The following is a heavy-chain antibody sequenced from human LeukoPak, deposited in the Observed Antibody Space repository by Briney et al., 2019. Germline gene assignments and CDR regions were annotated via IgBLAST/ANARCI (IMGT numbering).Heavy chain of an antibody. J-gene: IGHJ1*01. Sequence: PGGSLRLSCAASGFTFSDHYMDWVRQAPGKGVQWVDRSRNKGDSHTTEYAASVKGRCSISRDDSKKSMYLQMNSLQTEDTAVYYCARDSGHWGQGTLVTVS. CDR3: ARDSGH. V-gene: IGHV3-72*01. CDR2: SRNKGDSHTT. D-gene: IGHD3-10*01. CDR1: GFTFSDHY.